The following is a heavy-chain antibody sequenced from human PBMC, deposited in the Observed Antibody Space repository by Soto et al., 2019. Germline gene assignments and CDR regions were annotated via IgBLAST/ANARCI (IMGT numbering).Heavy chain of an antibody. D-gene: IGHD5-18*01. J-gene: IGHJ4*02. Sequence: GGSLRLSCAASGFSFTTYAMHWVRQAPGKGLEWVAVISDDGSIKYYADSVKGRFTISRGNSKNTFYLQMNSLRGDDTALYYCARAIETAMDPCDYWGQGALVTVSS. CDR3: ARAIETAMDPCDY. V-gene: IGHV3-30-3*01. CDR2: ISDDGSIK. CDR1: GFSFTTYA.